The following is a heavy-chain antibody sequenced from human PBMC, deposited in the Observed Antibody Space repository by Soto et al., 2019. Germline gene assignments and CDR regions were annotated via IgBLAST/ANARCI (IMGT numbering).Heavy chain of an antibody. CDR2: IIPIFGTA. V-gene: IGHV1-69*01. CDR1: GGTFSSYA. CDR3: ARDQYCSGGSCYLDGMDV. D-gene: IGHD2-15*01. Sequence: QVQLVQSGAEVKKPGSSVKVSCKASGGTFSSYAISWVRQAPGQGLEWMGGIIPIFGTANYAQKFQGRVTITADESTSPAYMELSSLRAEDTAVFYCARDQYCSGGSCYLDGMDVWGQGTTVTVSS. J-gene: IGHJ6*02.